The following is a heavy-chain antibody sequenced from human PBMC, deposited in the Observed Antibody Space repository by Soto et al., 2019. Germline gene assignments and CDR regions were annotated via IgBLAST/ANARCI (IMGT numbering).Heavy chain of an antibody. Sequence: GASVKVSCKASGGTFSSYAISWVRQAPGQGLEWMGGIIPIFGTANYAQKFQGRVTITADKSTSTAYMELSSLRSEDTAVYYCASCSGSGYDYYFDYWGQGTLVTVSS. D-gene: IGHD5-12*01. J-gene: IGHJ4*02. CDR2: IIPIFGTA. V-gene: IGHV1-69*06. CDR3: ASCSGSGYDYYFDY. CDR1: GGTFSSYA.